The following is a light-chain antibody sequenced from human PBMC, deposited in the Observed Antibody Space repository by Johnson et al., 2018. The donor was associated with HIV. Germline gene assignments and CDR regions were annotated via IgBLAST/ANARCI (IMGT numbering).Light chain of an antibody. CDR2: ENN. Sequence: QSVLTQPPSVSAAPGQKVTISCSGGTSNIGNNYVSWYQQLPGTAPKLLIYENNKRPSGIPDRFSGSKSGTSATLGITGLQTGDDADYYCGTWDCSLRACFFGTWTQVTLL. CDR3: GTWDCSLRACF. CDR1: TSNIGNNY. J-gene: IGLJ1*01. V-gene: IGLV1-51*02.